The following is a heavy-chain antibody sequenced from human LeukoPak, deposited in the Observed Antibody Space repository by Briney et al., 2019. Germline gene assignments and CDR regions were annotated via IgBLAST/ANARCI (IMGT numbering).Heavy chain of an antibody. CDR2: IESNGLA. CDR1: GFTFSSYW. CDR3: AKGARESPGP. D-gene: IGHD3-10*01. Sequence: GGSLRLSCAASGFTFSSYWMHWVRQTPGKGLMWVSRIESNGLALYADSVRDRFTISRDNAKNTVYLQMNSLRADDTAMYYCAKGARESPGPWGQGTLVTVSS. J-gene: IGHJ5*02. V-gene: IGHV3-74*01.